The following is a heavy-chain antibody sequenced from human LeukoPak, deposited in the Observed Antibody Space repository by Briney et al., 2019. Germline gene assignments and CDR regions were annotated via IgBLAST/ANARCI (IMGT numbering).Heavy chain of an antibody. J-gene: IGHJ6*02. V-gene: IGHV5-51*01. D-gene: IGHD6-13*01. CDR2: IYPGDSDT. CDR3: ARWAAAGVCHYYGMDV. CDR1: GYSFTSYW. Sequence: GESLKISCKGSGYSFTSYWIGWVRQMPGKGLEWMGIIYPGDSDTRYSPSFQGQVTISADKSISTAYLQWSSLKASDTAMYYCARWAAAGVCHYYGMDVWGQGTTVTVSS.